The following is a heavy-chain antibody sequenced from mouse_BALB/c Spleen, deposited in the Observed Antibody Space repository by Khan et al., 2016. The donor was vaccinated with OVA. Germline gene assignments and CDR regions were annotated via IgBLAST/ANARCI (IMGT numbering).Heavy chain of an antibody. J-gene: IGHJ3*01. Sequence: VQLQESGAELAKPGASVKMSCKASGYTFTSYWMHWVKQRPGQGLEWIGYINPSNDDTEYNQKFKDKATLTADKSSRTAYMQLSSLTSEAADYYCSTNHGSGWAWFAYWGQGTLVTVSA. CDR2: INPSNDDT. D-gene: IGHD1-1*01. V-gene: IGHV1-7*01. CDR3: TNHGSGWAWFAY. CDR1: GYTFTSYW.